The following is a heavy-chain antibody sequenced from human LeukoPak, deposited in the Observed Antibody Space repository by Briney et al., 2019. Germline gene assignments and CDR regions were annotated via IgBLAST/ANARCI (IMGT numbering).Heavy chain of an antibody. V-gene: IGHV1-46*01. D-gene: IGHD3-10*01. CDR3: ATYGSGVQASFDY. CDR1: GYSFTKYY. Sequence: ASVKVSCKASGYSFTKYYMHWMRQAPGQGLEGMGVINPRDGGTSFAQKFQGRVTMTRDTSTSTVYMGLSSLRSEDTAVYYCATYGSGVQASFDYWGQGSLVTVSS. J-gene: IGHJ4*02. CDR2: INPRDGGT.